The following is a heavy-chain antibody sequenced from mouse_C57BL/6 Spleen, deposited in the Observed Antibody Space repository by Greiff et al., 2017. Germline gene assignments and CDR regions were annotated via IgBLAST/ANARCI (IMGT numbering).Heavy chain of an antibody. J-gene: IGHJ1*03. CDR1: GFTFSDYG. V-gene: IGHV5-17*01. CDR3: ARNYGSSYSWYFDV. D-gene: IGHD1-1*01. CDR2: ISSGSSTI. Sequence: EVQLQESGGGLVKPGGSLKLSCAASGFTFSDYGMHWVRQAPEKGLEWVAYISSGSSTIYYADTVKGRFTISRDNAKNTLFLQMTSLRSEDTAMYYCARNYGSSYSWYFDVWGTGTTVTVSS.